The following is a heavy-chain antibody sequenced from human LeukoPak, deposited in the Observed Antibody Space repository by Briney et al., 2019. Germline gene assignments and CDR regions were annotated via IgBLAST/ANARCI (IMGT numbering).Heavy chain of an antibody. Sequence: SLRLSCASSGFTFSSFGMHWVRQAPGKGLEWVALIWYVVSNKYYAYSVKGRFTISRDNSKNTLYLHMNSLRAEDTAVYYCAKAGGALSYFDYWGQGTLVSVSS. CDR2: IWYVVSNK. V-gene: IGHV3-33*06. D-gene: IGHD2-8*02. CDR3: AKAGGALSYFDY. CDR1: GFTFSSFG. J-gene: IGHJ4*02.